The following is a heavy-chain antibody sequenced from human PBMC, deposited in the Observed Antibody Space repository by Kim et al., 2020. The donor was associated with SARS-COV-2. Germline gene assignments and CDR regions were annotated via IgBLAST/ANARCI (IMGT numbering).Heavy chain of an antibody. D-gene: IGHD3-10*01. Sequence: GGSLRLSCAASGFTFSSYAMHWVRQAPGKGLEWVAVISYDGSNKYYADSVKGRFTISRDNSKNTLYLQMNSLRAEDTAVYYCARAGALWFGEPYFDYWG. CDR3: ARAGALWFGEPYFDY. CDR2: ISYDGSNK. J-gene: IGHJ4*01. V-gene: IGHV3-30*04. CDR1: GFTFSSYA.